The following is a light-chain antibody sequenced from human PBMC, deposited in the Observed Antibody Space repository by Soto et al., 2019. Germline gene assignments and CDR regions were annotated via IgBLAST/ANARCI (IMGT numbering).Light chain of an antibody. V-gene: IGKV1-33*01. J-gene: IGKJ4*01. Sequence: DIQMTQSPSSLSASVGDRVTITCQASQDISNYFNWYQQKPGKAPKLLIYDASNLETGVPSRFSGSASGTDFTFAISSLQPEDFATYYCQQSHNLPLTFGGGTKVQIK. CDR2: DAS. CDR1: QDISNY. CDR3: QQSHNLPLT.